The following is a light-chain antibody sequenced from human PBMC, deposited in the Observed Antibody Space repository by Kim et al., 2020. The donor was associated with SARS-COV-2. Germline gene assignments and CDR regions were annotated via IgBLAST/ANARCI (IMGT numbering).Light chain of an antibody. J-gene: IGLJ1*01. CDR2: DVN. CDR3: SSYTSHFAYV. Sequence: QSALIQPASVSGSPGQSITISCTGTSGDVGGSNYVSWYQQHPDKAPKLMIYDVNNRPSGVSNRFSGSKSGNTASLTISGLQAEDEADYYCSSYTSHFAYVFGTGTKVTVL. V-gene: IGLV2-14*03. CDR1: SGDVGGSNY.